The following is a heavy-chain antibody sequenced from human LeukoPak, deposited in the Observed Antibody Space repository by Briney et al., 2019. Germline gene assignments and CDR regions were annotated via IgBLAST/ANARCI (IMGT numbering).Heavy chain of an antibody. Sequence: SETLSLTCTVSGGSISSGSYYWSWIRQPAGKGLEWIGRIYTSGSTNYNPSLKSRVTISVDTSKNQFSLKLSSVTAADTAVYYCASRNYYGSGSYGKYDYWGQGTLVTVSS. CDR2: IYTSGST. CDR1: GGSISSGSYY. CDR3: ASRNYYGSGSYGKYDY. D-gene: IGHD3-10*01. J-gene: IGHJ4*02. V-gene: IGHV4-61*02.